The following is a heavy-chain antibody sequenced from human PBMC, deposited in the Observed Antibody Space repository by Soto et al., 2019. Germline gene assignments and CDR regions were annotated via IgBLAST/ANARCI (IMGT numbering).Heavy chain of an antibody. D-gene: IGHD3-10*01. CDR2: IYYSGST. CDR3: ARSWVYYSGSGSPRHASKWFDP. J-gene: IGHJ5*02. V-gene: IGHV4-59*08. Sequence: SETLSLTCTVSGGSISSYYWSWIRQPPGKGLEWIGYIYYSGSTNYNPSLKSRVTISVDTSKNQFSLKLSSVPAADAAVYYCARSWVYYSGSGSPRHASKWFDPWGQGTLVTVSS. CDR1: GGSISSYY.